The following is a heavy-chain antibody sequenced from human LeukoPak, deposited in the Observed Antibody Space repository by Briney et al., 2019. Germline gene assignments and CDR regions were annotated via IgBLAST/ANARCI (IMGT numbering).Heavy chain of an antibody. V-gene: IGHV3-66*01. Sequence: GGCPRLSCAASGFSVRNNYINWGRRAPGKGLEWVSVVYSDGSTYYADSVKGRFTISRDFSKNTLYLQTNSLRVEDTAVYYCARLTVSGQLDYWGQGTLVTVSS. CDR2: VYSDGST. CDR1: GFSVRNNY. CDR3: ARLTVSGQLDY. D-gene: IGHD6-19*01. J-gene: IGHJ4*02.